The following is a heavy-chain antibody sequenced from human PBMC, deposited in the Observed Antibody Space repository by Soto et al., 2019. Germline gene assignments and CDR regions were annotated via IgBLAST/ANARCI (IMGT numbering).Heavy chain of an antibody. CDR3: ARIGGGYGGELGGGYFDY. J-gene: IGHJ4*02. CDR1: GFSLSTSGMR. CDR2: IDWDDDK. V-gene: IGHV2-70*04. D-gene: IGHD1-26*01. Sequence: SGPTLVNPTQTLTLTCTFSGFSLSTSGMRVSWIRQPPGKALEWLARIDWDDDKFYSTSLKTRLTISKDTSKNQVVLTMTNMDPVDTATYYCARIGGGYGGELGGGYFDYWGQGTLVTVSS.